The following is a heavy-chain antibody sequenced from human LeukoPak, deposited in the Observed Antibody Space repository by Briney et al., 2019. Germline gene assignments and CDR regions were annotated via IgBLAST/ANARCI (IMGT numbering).Heavy chain of an antibody. V-gene: IGHV4-34*01. CDR2: INHSGST. CDR3: ASRREDYDFWSGYYTNWFDP. CDR1: GGSFSGYY. D-gene: IGHD3-3*01. J-gene: IGHJ5*02. Sequence: PSETLSLTCAVYGGSFSGYYWSWIRLPPGKGLEWIGEINHSGSTNYNPSLKSRVTISVGTSKNQFSLKLSSVTAADTAVYYCASRREDYDFWSGYYTNWFDPWGQGTLVTVSS.